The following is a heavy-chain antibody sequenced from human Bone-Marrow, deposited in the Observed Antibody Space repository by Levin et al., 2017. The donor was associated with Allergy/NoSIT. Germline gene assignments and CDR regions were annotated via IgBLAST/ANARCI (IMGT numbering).Heavy chain of an antibody. D-gene: IGHD3-10*01. CDR1: GLTFRDFA. Sequence: GGSLRLSCAVSGLTFRDFAVSWVRQAPGKGLEWVSTITGSGGSIFYADSVRGRFTISRDNSKNTLYLQMNSLRAEDTAIYHCAKCKGAGSYVYYAMDVWGQGTTVTVSS. CDR3: AKCKGAGSYVYYAMDV. J-gene: IGHJ6*02. V-gene: IGHV3-23*01. CDR2: ITGSGGSI.